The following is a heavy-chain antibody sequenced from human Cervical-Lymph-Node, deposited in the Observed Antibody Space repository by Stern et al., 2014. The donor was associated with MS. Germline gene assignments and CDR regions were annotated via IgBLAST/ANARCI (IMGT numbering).Heavy chain of an antibody. V-gene: IGHV2-5*02. CDR3: AHYGWSAGRRPHAFDV. D-gene: IGHD3-3*01. Sequence: EESGPTLVKPTQTLTLTCTFSGFSFNTFAVGVGWVRQPPGKALEWLGLIYYDDDKRYSPSLKSRLTITKDPSKNQVVLTMTNMDPVDTATYYCAHYGWSAGRRPHAFDVWGQGIVVTVSS. CDR1: GFSFNTFAVG. CDR2: IYYDDDK. J-gene: IGHJ3*01.